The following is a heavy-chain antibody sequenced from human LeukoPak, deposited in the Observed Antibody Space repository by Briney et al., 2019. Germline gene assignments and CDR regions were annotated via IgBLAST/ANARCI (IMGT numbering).Heavy chain of an antibody. CDR2: ISSSGSTI. J-gene: IGHJ4*02. V-gene: IGHV3-11*01. Sequence: GGSLRLSCAASGFTFSDYYMSWIRQAPGKGLEWVSYISSSGSTIYYADSVKGRFTISRDNAKNSLYLQMNSLRAEDTAVYYCARDDPPAYYYDSSGYGYWGQGTLVTVSS. CDR1: GFTFSDYY. D-gene: IGHD3-22*01. CDR3: ARDDPPAYYYDSSGYGY.